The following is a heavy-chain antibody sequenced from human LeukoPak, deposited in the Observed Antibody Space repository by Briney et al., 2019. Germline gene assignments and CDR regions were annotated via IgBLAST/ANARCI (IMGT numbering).Heavy chain of an antibody. Sequence: SETLSLTCTVSGGSIISTIYYWGWIRQSPGKGLDWIGSISYSGSSFCKPSLKSRVTIAVDTSKNQFSLKLSSLTAADTAVYYCVANGYYRLDVWGKGTTVTVSS. J-gene: IGHJ6*04. CDR1: GGSIISTIYY. CDR3: VANGYYRLDV. D-gene: IGHD2-8*01. V-gene: IGHV4-39*07. CDR2: ISYSGSS.